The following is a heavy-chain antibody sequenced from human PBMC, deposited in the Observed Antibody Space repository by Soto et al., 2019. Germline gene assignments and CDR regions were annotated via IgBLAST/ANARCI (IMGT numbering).Heavy chain of an antibody. Sequence: SETLSLTCAVSGYSISSGYYWGWIRQPPGKGLEWIGSIYHSGSTYYNPSLKSRVTISVDTSKNQFSLKLSSVTAADTAVYYCARDQAQNWNDPRYYYGMDVWGQGTTVTVSS. V-gene: IGHV4-38-2*02. D-gene: IGHD1-1*01. J-gene: IGHJ6*02. CDR3: ARDQAQNWNDPRYYYGMDV. CDR2: IYHSGST. CDR1: GYSISSGYY.